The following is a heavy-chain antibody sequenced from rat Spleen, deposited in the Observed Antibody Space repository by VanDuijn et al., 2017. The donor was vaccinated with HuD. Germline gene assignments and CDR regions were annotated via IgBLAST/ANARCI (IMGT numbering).Heavy chain of an antibody. CDR3: ARPDGYTYVMDA. CDR2: ISYDGYIT. D-gene: IGHD1-4*01. J-gene: IGHJ4*01. CDR1: GFTFSDYY. Sequence: EVQLVESGGGLVQPGRSMKLSCVASGFTFSDYYMAWVRQAPKKGLEWVASISYDGYITYYRDSVKGRFTISRDNAKSTLYLQMDSLRSEDTATYYCARPDGYTYVMDAWGQGASVTVSS. V-gene: IGHV5-22*01.